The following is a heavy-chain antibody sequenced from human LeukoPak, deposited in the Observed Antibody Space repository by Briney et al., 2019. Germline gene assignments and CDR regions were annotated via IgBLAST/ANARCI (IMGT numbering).Heavy chain of an antibody. V-gene: IGHV3-48*03. CDR3: AKEDPTRYFDL. Sequence: PGGSLRLSCAASGFTFSSYEMNWVRQAPGKGLEWVSYISSSGSTIYYADSVKGRFTISRDNSKNSLYLQMNSLKTEDTALYYCAKEDPTRYFDLWGRGTLVTVSS. CDR1: GFTFSSYE. CDR2: ISSSGSTI. J-gene: IGHJ2*01.